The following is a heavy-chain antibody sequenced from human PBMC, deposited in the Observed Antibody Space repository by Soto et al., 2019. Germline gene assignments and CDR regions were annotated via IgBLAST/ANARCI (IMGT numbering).Heavy chain of an antibody. D-gene: IGHD3-22*01. CDR1: GFTFSSYG. CDR2: ISYDGSNK. J-gene: IGHJ4*02. V-gene: IGHV3-30*18. Sequence: LRLSCAASGFTFSSYGMHWVRQAPGKGLEWVAVISYDGSNKYYADSVKGRFTISRDNSKNTLYLQMNSLRAEDTAVYYCAKESPSYYDSSGYIDYWGQGTLVTVSS. CDR3: AKESPSYYDSSGYIDY.